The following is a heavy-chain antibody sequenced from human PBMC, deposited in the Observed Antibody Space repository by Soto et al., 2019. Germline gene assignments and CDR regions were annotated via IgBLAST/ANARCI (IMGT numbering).Heavy chain of an antibody. Sequence: EVQLVQSGAEVKKPGESLRISCKGSGYSFTSYWISWVRQMPGKGLEWMGRIDPSDSYTNYSPSFQGHVTISADKSISTAHLQWSSLKASDTAMYYCAREGAYGSGSYYIGDRGYYYYGMDVWGQGTTVTVSS. CDR3: AREGAYGSGSYYIGDRGYYYYGMDV. V-gene: IGHV5-10-1*01. J-gene: IGHJ6*02. CDR1: GYSFTSYW. CDR2: IDPSDSYT. D-gene: IGHD3-10*01.